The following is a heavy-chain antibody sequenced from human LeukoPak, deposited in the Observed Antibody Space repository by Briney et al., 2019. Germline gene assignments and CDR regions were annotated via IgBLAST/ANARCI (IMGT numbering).Heavy chain of an antibody. Sequence: SVKVSCEASGGTFSSYAISWVRQAPGQGLEWMGGTIPIFGTANYAQKFQGRVTITADESTSTAYMELSSLRSEDTAVYYCAREVEEYYDFWSGYLTRPYYGMDVWGQGTTVTVSS. CDR1: GGTFSSYA. J-gene: IGHJ6*02. V-gene: IGHV1-69*13. CDR3: AREVEEYYDFWSGYLTRPYYGMDV. CDR2: TIPIFGTA. D-gene: IGHD3-3*01.